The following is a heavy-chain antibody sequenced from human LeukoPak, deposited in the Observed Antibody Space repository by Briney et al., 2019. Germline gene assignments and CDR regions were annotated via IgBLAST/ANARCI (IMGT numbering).Heavy chain of an antibody. V-gene: IGHV3-48*03. D-gene: IGHD3-10*01. CDR2: ISSSGSTI. J-gene: IGHJ1*01. CDR1: GFTFSSYE. Sequence: PGGSLRLSCAASGFTFSSYEMNWVRQAPGKGLEWVSYISSSGSTIYYADSVKGRFTISRDNSKNTLYLQMNSLIPDDTAVYFCAKAEAREILRAVGLEEYLQYWGQGTLVTVSS. CDR3: AKAEAREILRAVGLEEYLQY.